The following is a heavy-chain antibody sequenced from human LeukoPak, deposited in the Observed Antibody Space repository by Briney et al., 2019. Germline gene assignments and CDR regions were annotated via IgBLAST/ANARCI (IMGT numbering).Heavy chain of an antibody. CDR3: ARDSVSAALHWFDP. D-gene: IGHD6-13*01. J-gene: IGHJ5*02. CDR2: INYSGST. CDR1: GGSISNYY. V-gene: IGHV4-59*01. Sequence: SETLSLTCTVSGGSISNYYWNWIRQPPGKGLEWIGYINYSGSTNYNPSLKSRVTISVDTSKNQFSLNLSSVTAADTAVYYCARDSVSAALHWFDPWGQGTLVTVSS.